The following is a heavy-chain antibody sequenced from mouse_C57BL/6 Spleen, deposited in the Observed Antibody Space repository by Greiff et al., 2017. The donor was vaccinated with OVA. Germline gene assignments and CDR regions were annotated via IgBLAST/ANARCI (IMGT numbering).Heavy chain of an antibody. Sequence: EVQLQQSGPELVKPGASVKMSCKASGYTFTDYNMHWVKQSHGKSLEWIGYINPNNGGTSYNQKFKGKATLTVNKSSSTAYMELRSLTSEDSAVYYCARTFHSITTVVAPDYWGQGTTLTVSS. CDR3: ARTFHSITTVVAPDY. J-gene: IGHJ2*01. CDR1: GYTFTDYN. V-gene: IGHV1-22*01. CDR2: INPNNGGT. D-gene: IGHD1-1*01.